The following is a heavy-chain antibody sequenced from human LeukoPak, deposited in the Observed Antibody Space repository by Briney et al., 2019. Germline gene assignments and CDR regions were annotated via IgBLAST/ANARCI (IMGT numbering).Heavy chain of an antibody. CDR1: GFTSTNFT. CDR3: AADLSNPRMGASYLDS. J-gene: IGHJ4*02. CDR2: IIVGSGAT. D-gene: IGHD3-16*01. Sequence: ASVKVSCKASGFTSTNFTVQWVRQARGQRLEWIGWIIVGSGATKCAQDFQERVTITRDLSTSTLYMELRSLTSEDTAVYYCAADLSNPRMGASYLDSWGQGTLVTVSS. V-gene: IGHV1-58*01.